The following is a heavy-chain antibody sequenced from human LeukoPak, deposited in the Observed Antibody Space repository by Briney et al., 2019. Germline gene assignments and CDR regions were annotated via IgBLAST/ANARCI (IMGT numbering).Heavy chain of an antibody. CDR3: ARAGRLQYGDYVAFDY. J-gene: IGHJ4*02. CDR2: ISGSGGST. V-gene: IGHV3-23*01. CDR1: GFTFSSYA. Sequence: GGSLRLSCAASGFTFSSYAMSWVRQAPGKGLEWVSAISGSGGSTYYADSVKGRFTISRDNSKNTLYLQMNSLRAEDTAVYYCARAGRLQYGDYVAFDYWGQGTLVTVSS. D-gene: IGHD4-17*01.